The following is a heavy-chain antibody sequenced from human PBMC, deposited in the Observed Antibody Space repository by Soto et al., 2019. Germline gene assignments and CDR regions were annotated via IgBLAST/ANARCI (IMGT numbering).Heavy chain of an antibody. CDR1: GGSITSSSYY. CDR2: IYYSGST. Sequence: PSETLSLTCTVSGGSITSSSYYWGWIRQPPGKGLEWIGSIYYSGSTYSNPSLKSRVTISVDTSKSQFSLKLNSVTAADTSVYYCARPPTASLDAFEIWGQGTMVTVS. J-gene: IGHJ3*02. CDR3: ARPPTASLDAFEI. V-gene: IGHV4-39*01.